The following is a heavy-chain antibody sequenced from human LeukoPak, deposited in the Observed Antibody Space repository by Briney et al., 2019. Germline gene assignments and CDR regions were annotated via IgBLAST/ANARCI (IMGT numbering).Heavy chain of an antibody. CDR1: GYTFTSYD. CDR3: AGGLEGSSSYLYYFDY. CDR2: IIPIFGTA. Sequence: GASVKVSCKASGYTFTSYDISWVRQAPGQGLEWMGGIIPIFGTANYAQKFQGRVTITADKSTSTAYMELSSLRSEDTAVYYCAGGLEGSSSYLYYFDYWGQGTLVTVSS. J-gene: IGHJ4*02. V-gene: IGHV1-69*06. D-gene: IGHD6-6*01.